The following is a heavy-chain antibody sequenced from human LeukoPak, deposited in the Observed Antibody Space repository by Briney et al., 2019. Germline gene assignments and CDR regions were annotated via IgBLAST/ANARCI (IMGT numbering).Heavy chain of an antibody. CDR2: IKSKTDGGTT. CDR1: GFTFSNAW. Sequence: PGGSLRLSCAASGFTFSNAWMSWVRQAPGKGLEWVGRIKSKTDGGTTDYAAPVKGRFTISRDDPKNTLYLQMNSLKTEDTAVYYCTTDPGSSWYSRTDYWGQGTLVTVSS. V-gene: IGHV3-15*01. CDR3: TTDPGSSWYSRTDY. J-gene: IGHJ4*02. D-gene: IGHD6-13*01.